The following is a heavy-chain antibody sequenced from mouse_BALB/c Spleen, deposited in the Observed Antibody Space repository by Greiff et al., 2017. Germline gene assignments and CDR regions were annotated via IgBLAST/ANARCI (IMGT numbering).Heavy chain of an antibody. CDR1: GFNIKDYY. J-gene: IGHJ1*01. CDR2: IDPENGNT. V-gene: IGHV14-1*02. CDR3: ARNGNYPYFDV. Sequence: EVQLHQSGAELVRPGALVKLSCKASGFNIKDYYMHWVKQRPEQGLEWIGWIDPENGNTIYDPKFQGKASITADTSSNTAYLQLSSLTSEDTAVYYCARNGNYPYFDVWGAGTTVTVSS. D-gene: IGHD2-1*01.